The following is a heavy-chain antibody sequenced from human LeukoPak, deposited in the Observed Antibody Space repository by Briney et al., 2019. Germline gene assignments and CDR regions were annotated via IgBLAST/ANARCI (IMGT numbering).Heavy chain of an antibody. V-gene: IGHV1-8*01. Sequence: ASVKVSCKASGYTLTSYDINWVRQATGQGLEWMGWMNPNSGNTGYAQKFQGRVTMTRNTSISTAYMELSSLRSEDTAVYYCARGGYYYDSSGYYRWFDPWGQGTLVTVSS. CDR3: ARGGYYYDSSGYYRWFDP. J-gene: IGHJ5*02. CDR1: GYTLTSYD. CDR2: MNPNSGNT. D-gene: IGHD3-22*01.